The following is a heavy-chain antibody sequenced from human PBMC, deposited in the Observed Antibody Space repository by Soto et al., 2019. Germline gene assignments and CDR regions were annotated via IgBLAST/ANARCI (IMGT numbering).Heavy chain of an antibody. V-gene: IGHV3-23*01. CDR1: GFTFSSYA. CDR2: ISGSGGST. Sequence: QPGGSLRLSCAASGFTFSSYAMSWVRQAPGKGLEWVSAISGSGGSTYYADSVKGRFTISRDNSKNTLYLQMNSLRAEDTAVYYCARLTGYSSGPNPYYYYYGMDVWGQGTTVTVSS. CDR3: ARLTGYSSGPNPYYYYYGMDV. J-gene: IGHJ6*02. D-gene: IGHD6-19*01.